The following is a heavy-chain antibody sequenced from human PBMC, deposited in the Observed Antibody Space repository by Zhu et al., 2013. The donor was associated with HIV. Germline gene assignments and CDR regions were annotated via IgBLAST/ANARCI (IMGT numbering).Heavy chain of an antibody. V-gene: IGHV3-53*01. CDR3: ARSYSGYDTYYYYMDV. CDR2: IYAGGST. D-gene: IGHD5-12*01. CDR1: GFTVSSNY. J-gene: IGHJ6*03. Sequence: EVQLVESGGGLIQPGGSLRLSCAASGFTVSSNYMSWVRQAPGKGLEWVSVIYAGGSTYYADSVKGRFTISRDNSKNTLYLQMNSLRSEDTAVYYCARSYSGYDTYYYYMDVVGQRDHGHRLL.